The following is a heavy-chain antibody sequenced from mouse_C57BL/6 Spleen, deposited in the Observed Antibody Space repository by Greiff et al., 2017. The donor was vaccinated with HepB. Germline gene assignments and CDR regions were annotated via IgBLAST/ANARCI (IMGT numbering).Heavy chain of an antibody. D-gene: IGHD1-1*01. V-gene: IGHV1-54*01. J-gene: IGHJ1*03. Sequence: QVQLKESGAELVRPGTSVKVSCKASGYAFTNYLIEWVKQRPGQGLEWIGVINPGSGGTNYNEKFKGKATLTADKSSSTAYMQLSSLTSEDSAVYFCARSGYYGSRDWYFDVWGTGTTVTVSS. CDR1: GYAFTNYL. CDR2: INPGSGGT. CDR3: ARSGYYGSRDWYFDV.